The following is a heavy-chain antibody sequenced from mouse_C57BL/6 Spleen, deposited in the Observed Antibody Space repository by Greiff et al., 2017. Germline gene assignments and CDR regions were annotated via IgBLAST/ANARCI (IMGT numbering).Heavy chain of an antibody. Sequence: EVMLVESGGGLVQSGRSLRLSCATSGFTFSDFYMEWVRQAPGKGLEWIAASRNKANDYTTEYSASVKGRFIVSRYTFPSFLDLRMNALRAEDTTIYYCARDAPHDYYGSRPYWYFDVWGTGTTVTVSS. D-gene: IGHD1-1*01. CDR1: GFTFSDFY. J-gene: IGHJ1*03. CDR3: ARDAPHDYYGSRPYWYFDV. V-gene: IGHV7-1*01. CDR2: SRNKANDYTT.